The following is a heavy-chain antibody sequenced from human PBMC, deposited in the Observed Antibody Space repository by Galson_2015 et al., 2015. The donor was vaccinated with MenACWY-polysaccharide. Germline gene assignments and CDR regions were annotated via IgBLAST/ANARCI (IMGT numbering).Heavy chain of an antibody. J-gene: IGHJ4*02. CDR1: GFTFSDYY. D-gene: IGHD6-19*01. V-gene: IGHV3-11*01. CDR2: ISSGGSTI. Sequence: SLRLSCAASGFTFSDYYMNWIRQAPGKGLEWVSYISSGGSTIYYADSMKGRFTISRDNSKNTLYLQMNSLRAEDTAIYYCAKNVAGYYFEYWGQGTLVTVSS. CDR3: AKNVAGYYFEY.